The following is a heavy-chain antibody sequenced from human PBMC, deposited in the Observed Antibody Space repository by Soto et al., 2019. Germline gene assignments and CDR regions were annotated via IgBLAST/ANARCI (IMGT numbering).Heavy chain of an antibody. V-gene: IGHV3-23*01. CDR3: AKLPSETFSARLVVISNYFDY. CDR2: ISGSDGST. Sequence: PGGSLRLSCAASGFTFSSYAMSWVRQAPGKGLEWVSAISGSDGSTYYADSVRGRFTISRDNSKNTLFLQMNSLRAEDTAVFFCAKLPSETFSARLVVISNYFDYWGHGTLVTVSS. CDR1: GFTFSSYA. J-gene: IGHJ4*01. D-gene: IGHD3-22*01.